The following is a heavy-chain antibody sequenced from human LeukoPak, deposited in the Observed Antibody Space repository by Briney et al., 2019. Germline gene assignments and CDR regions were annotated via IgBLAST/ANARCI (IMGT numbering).Heavy chain of an antibody. CDR2: IWYDGSNK. CDR1: GFTFSSCG. CDR3: ARAGGTYYDILTGRDSYYYYGMDV. J-gene: IGHJ6*02. V-gene: IGHV3-33*08. D-gene: IGHD3-9*01. Sequence: GRSLRLSCAASGFTFSSCGMHWVRQAPGKGLEWVAVIWYDGSNKYYAASVKGRFTISRDNSKNTLYLQMNSLRAEDTAVYYCARAGGTYYDILTGRDSYYYYGMDVWGQGTTVTVSS.